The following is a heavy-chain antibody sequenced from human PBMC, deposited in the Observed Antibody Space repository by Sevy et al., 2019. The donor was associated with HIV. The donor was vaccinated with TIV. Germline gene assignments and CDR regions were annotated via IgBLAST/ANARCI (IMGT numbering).Heavy chain of an antibody. CDR1: GYTFTGYY. V-gene: IGHV1-2*02. Sequence: ASVKVPCKASGYTFTGYYMHWVRHAPGQGLEWMGWINPNSGGTNYAQKFQGRVTMTRDTSISTAYMELSRPRSDDTAVYYCARDQESIVGATNFDYWGQGTLVTVSS. CDR2: INPNSGGT. J-gene: IGHJ4*02. CDR3: ARDQESIVGATNFDY. D-gene: IGHD1-26*01.